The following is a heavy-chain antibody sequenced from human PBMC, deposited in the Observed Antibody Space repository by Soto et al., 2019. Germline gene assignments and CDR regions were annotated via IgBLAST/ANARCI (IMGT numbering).Heavy chain of an antibody. D-gene: IGHD3-3*01. V-gene: IGHV3-30*14. CDR1: GFTFSSYS. CDR3: ARALITIFGVGHDAFDI. J-gene: IGHJ3*02. CDR2: ISSDGSTT. Sequence: PGGSLRLSCAASGFTFSSYSLHWVRQAPGKGLEWVAVISSDGSTTYYADSVKGRFTVSRDNSRNTLYLQMNSLRAEDTAVYYCARALITIFGVGHDAFDIWGQGTMVTVSS.